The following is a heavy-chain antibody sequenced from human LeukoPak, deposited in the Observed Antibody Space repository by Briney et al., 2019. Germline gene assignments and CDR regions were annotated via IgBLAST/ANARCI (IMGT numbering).Heavy chain of an antibody. Sequence: SETLSLTCTVSGGSISSSSYYWGWIRQPPGKGLEWIGSIYYSGSTYYNPSLKSRVTISVDTSKNQFSLKLSSVTAADTAVYYCARDRRDILTGSTHDYWGQGTLVTVSS. J-gene: IGHJ4*02. CDR3: ARDRRDILTGSTHDY. CDR1: GGSISSSSYY. V-gene: IGHV4-39*07. CDR2: IYYSGST. D-gene: IGHD3-9*01.